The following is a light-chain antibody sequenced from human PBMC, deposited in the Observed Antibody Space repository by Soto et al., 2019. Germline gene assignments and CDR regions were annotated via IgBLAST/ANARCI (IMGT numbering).Light chain of an antibody. CDR3: QQYGCLTLT. J-gene: IGKJ3*01. Sequence: EIVMTQCPATLSVSPGERATPSCSASQSVRSNLAWYLQKPGQAHRLLIYDISNRASVIPARFSGSGSGTEFTLTTSSLQSGDSAVYYCQQYGCLTLTFGLGTVVDIX. V-gene: IGKV3D-15*01. CDR1: QSVRSN. CDR2: DIS.